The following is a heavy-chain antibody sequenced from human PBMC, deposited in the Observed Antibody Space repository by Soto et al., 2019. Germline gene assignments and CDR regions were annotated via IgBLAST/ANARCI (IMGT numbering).Heavy chain of an antibody. CDR2: VSANNGHT. D-gene: IGHD2-8*01. CDR1: GFTFSNYG. J-gene: IGHJ6*02. V-gene: IGHV1-18*01. CDR3: ARDIESVTAKHFFYYYAMDV. Sequence: GASVTVSCKASGFTFSNYGLYWVRQAPGQGLEWMGWVSANNGHTNYAQNLQGRVSMTTDTSTSTAYMELRGLTFDDTAVYYCARDIESVTAKHFFYYYAMDVWGQGTTVTVSS.